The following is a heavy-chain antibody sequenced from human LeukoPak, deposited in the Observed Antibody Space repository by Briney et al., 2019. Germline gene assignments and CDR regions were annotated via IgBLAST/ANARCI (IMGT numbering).Heavy chain of an antibody. CDR2: ISYTRST. V-gene: IGHV4-61*07. CDR3: ARHDYLVVTNFDP. J-gene: IGHJ5*02. Sequence: GYISYTRSTNYNPALKSRFTISVDSSNNQFSLQLTSVTAAYTAVYYCARHDYLVVTNFDPWGQGTLVTVSS. D-gene: IGHD4/OR15-4a*01.